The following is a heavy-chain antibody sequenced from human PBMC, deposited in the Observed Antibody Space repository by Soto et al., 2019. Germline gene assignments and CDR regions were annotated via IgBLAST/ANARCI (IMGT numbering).Heavy chain of an antibody. Sequence: MRLSCAASGITLSSYAMSWVRQAPGKGPEWVSGISASGGSTSYADSVKGRFTISRDNSKNTLYLQMNSLRADDTAVYHCAKGQNSGTYRFYFDYWGQGALVTVSS. CDR3: AKGQNSGTYRFYFDY. CDR2: ISASGGST. D-gene: IGHD1-26*01. CDR1: GITLSSYA. J-gene: IGHJ4*02. V-gene: IGHV3-23*01.